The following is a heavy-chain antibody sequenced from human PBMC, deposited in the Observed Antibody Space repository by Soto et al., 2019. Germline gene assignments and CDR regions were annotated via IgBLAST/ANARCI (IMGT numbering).Heavy chain of an antibody. J-gene: IGHJ4*02. V-gene: IGHV1-3*01. CDR1: GYTFTSYA. Sequence: QVQLVQSGAEVKKPGASVKVSCKASGYTFTSYAMHWVRQAPGQRLEWMGWINAGNGNTKYSQKFQGRVTITRDTTASTAYMELSSLRSKDTAVYYCARDEDSGYAPNFDFWGQGTLVTGSS. D-gene: IGHD5-12*01. CDR2: INAGNGNT. CDR3: ARDEDSGYAPNFDF.